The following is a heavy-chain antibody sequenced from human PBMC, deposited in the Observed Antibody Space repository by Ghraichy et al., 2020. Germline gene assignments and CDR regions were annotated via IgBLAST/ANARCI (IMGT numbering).Heavy chain of an antibody. J-gene: IGHJ6*02. D-gene: IGHD5-18*01. CDR2: IIPIFGTA. V-gene: IGHV1-69*13. CDR3: ARPILTGRGYGYGMDV. Sequence: SVKVSCKASGGTFSSYAISWVRQAPGQGLEWMGGIIPIFGTANYAQKFQGRVTITADESTSTAYMELSSLRSEDTAVYYCARPILTGRGYGYGMDVWGQGTTVTVSS. CDR1: GGTFSSYA.